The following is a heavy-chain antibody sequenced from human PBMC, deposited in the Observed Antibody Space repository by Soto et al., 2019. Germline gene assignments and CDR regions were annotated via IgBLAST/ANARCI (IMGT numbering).Heavy chain of an antibody. J-gene: IGHJ6*03. Sequence: GGSLRLSCAASGFTFSDYYMSWIRQAPGKGLEWVSYISSSGSTIYYADSVKGRFTISRDNAKNSLYLQMNSLRAEDTAVYYCARDYFHYDFWSGYPYYYYMDVWGKGTTVTVSS. CDR2: ISSSGSTI. D-gene: IGHD3-3*01. V-gene: IGHV3-11*01. CDR1: GFTFSDYY. CDR3: ARDYFHYDFWSGYPYYYYMDV.